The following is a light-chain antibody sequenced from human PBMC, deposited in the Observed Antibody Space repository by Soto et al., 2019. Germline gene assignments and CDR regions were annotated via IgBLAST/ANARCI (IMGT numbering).Light chain of an antibody. Sequence: QSVLTQPPSASGTPGQRVTISCSGSSSNIGKNTVNWYQQLPGTAPKLLIYSSNQRPSGVPDRFSGSKSGTSASLAISGLQSEDEADYYCAAWDASLNGPVFGGGTELTVL. J-gene: IGLJ2*01. CDR1: SSNIGKNT. CDR2: SSN. V-gene: IGLV1-44*01. CDR3: AAWDASLNGPV.